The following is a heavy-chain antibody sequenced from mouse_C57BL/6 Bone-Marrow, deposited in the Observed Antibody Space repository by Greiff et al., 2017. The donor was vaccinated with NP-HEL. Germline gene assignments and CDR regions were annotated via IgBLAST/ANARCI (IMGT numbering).Heavy chain of an antibody. V-gene: IGHV5-15*01. CDR1: GFTFSDYG. CDR2: ISNLAYSI. D-gene: IGHD2-5*01. CDR3: ARYSNFFDY. J-gene: IGHJ2*01. Sequence: EVMLVESGGGLVQPGGSLKLSCAASGFTFSDYGMAWVRQAPRKGPEWVAFISNLAYSIYYADTVTGRFTISRENAKNTLYLAMSSLRSEDTAMYYCARYSNFFDYWGQGTTLTVSA.